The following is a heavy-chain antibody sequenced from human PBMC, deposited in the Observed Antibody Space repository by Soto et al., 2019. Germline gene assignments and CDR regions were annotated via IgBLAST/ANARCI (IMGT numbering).Heavy chain of an antibody. V-gene: IGHV4-31*03. CDR3: VGEQYSSSWIF. J-gene: IGHJ4*02. Sequence: SETLSLTCTFSVGSISIGGYDWSWIRQHPGKGLEWIGYIYYSGSTYYNPSPKSRVTISADTPKNQSSLKLSSVTAADTAVYYCVGEQYSSSWIFWGQGTMVTVSS. D-gene: IGHD6-13*01. CDR1: VGSISIGGYD. CDR2: IYYSGST.